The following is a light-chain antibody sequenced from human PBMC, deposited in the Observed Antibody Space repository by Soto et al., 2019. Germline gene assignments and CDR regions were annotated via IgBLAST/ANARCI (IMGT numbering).Light chain of an antibody. V-gene: IGKV3-15*01. CDR1: QSVSNY. J-gene: IGKJ4*02. Sequence: EIVLTQSPATLSSSPGERATLSCRASQSVSNYLAWYHQKPGQAPRLLIYGASTRATGIPARFSGSGSGTDFTLPTRSLHPEDLPVYYCKKYKTGPTFGEGAKVWIK. CDR3: KKYKTGPT. CDR2: GAS.